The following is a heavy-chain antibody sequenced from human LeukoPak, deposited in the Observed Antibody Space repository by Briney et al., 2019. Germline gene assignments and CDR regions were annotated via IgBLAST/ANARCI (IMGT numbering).Heavy chain of an antibody. V-gene: IGHV1-18*01. J-gene: IGHJ4*02. CDR1: GGTFSSYA. Sequence: ASVKVSCKASGGTFSSYAISWVRQAPGQGLEGMGWISAYNGNTNYAQKLQGRVTMTTDTSTSTAYMELRSLRSDDTAVYYCARVVYYRFHNDYWGQGTLVTVSS. D-gene: IGHD3-10*01. CDR2: ISAYNGNT. CDR3: ARVVYYRFHNDY.